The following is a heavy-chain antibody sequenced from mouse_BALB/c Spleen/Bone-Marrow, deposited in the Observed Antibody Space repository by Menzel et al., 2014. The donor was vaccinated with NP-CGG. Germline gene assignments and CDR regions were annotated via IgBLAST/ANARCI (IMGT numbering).Heavy chain of an antibody. CDR2: VLPGSGST. J-gene: IGHJ4*01. CDR1: GYTFSTYW. D-gene: IGHD3-1*01. CDR3: ARLGSSTARDY. V-gene: IGHV1-9*01. Sequence: VQLQQSGAELMKPGASVKISCKATGYTFSTYWIEWVKQRPGHGLEWIGEVLPGSGSTNYNEKFKGKATFTADTSSNTAYIQLSSLTSEDSAVYYCARLGSSTARDYWGQGTSVTV.